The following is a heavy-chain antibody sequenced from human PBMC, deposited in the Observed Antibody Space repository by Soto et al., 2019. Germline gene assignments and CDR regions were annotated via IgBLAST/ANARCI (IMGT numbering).Heavy chain of an antibody. J-gene: IGHJ6*02. V-gene: IGHV3-23*01. D-gene: IGHD6-19*01. CDR1: GFTFSDFA. CDR3: AKYSRCWYRSGLDV. Sequence: EVQLLESGGGLVQPGGSLRLSCAASGFTFSDFAMSWVRQAPGKGLEWVASISGSGGSTYDADSVKGRLTISRDNSKNTLYLRLNSLRGEGTAIYYCAKYSRCWYRSGLDVWGQGTTVTVSS. CDR2: ISGSGGST.